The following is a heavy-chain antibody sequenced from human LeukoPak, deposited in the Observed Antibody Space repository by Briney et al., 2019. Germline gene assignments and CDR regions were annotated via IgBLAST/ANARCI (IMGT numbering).Heavy chain of an antibody. Sequence: PSETLSLTCTVSGGSISSSSYYWGWIRQPPGKGLEWIGSIYYSGSTYYNPSLKSRVTMSVDTSKNQFSLKLSSVTAADTAVYYCARDEQGRYNWNDEAFDIWGQGTMVTVSS. CDR2: IYYSGST. CDR3: ARDEQGRYNWNDEAFDI. CDR1: GGSISSSSYY. V-gene: IGHV4-39*07. J-gene: IGHJ3*02. D-gene: IGHD1-1*01.